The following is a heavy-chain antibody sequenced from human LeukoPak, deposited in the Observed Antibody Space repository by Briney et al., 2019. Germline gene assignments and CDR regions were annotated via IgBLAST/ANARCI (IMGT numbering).Heavy chain of an antibody. CDR2: ISYDGSNK. CDR3: AKDRWAVDTAMVMDY. D-gene: IGHD5-18*01. CDR1: GFTFSSYG. V-gene: IGHV3-30*18. J-gene: IGHJ4*02. Sequence: GRSLRLSCAASGFTFSSYGMHWVRQAPGKGLEWVAVISYDGSNKYHADSVKGRFTISRDNSKNTLYLQMNSLRAEDTAVYYCAKDRWAVDTAMVMDYWGQGTLVTVSS.